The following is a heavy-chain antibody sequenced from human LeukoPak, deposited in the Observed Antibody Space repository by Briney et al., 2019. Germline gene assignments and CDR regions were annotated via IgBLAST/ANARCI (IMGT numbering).Heavy chain of an antibody. CDR1: GGSFSGYY. CDR2: INHSGST. V-gene: IGHV4-34*01. J-gene: IGHJ4*02. Sequence: SETLSLTCAVYGGSFSGYYWSWIRQPPGKGLEWIGEINHSGSTNYNPSLKSRVTISVDTSKNQFSLKLSSVTAADTAVYYCARGENDSSGYSFDYRGQGTLVTVSS. CDR3: ARGENDSSGYSFDY. D-gene: IGHD3-22*01.